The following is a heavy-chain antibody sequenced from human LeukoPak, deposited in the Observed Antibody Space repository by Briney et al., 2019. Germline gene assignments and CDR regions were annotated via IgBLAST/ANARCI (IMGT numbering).Heavy chain of an antibody. J-gene: IGHJ6*03. V-gene: IGHV1-18*01. CDR3: ARVGRFYYMDV. D-gene: IGHD3-16*01. CDR2: ISAYNGNT. CDR1: GYTFTSYG. Sequence: GASVKVSCKASGYTFTSYGISWVRQAPGQGLEWMGWISAYNGNTNYAQKLQGRVTMTTDTSTSTAHMELRSLRSDDTAVYYCARVGRFYYMDVWGKGTTVTVSS.